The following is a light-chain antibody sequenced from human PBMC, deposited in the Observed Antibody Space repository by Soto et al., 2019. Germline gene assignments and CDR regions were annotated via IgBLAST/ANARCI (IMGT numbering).Light chain of an antibody. CDR3: QHYKSYSEA. CDR1: QTISSW. J-gene: IGKJ1*01. Sequence: DIQMTQSPSTLSGSVGDRVTITCRASQTISSWLAWYQQKPGKAPKLLIYKASTLKSGVPSRFSGSRSGTEFTLPISRLQPDDFATYYCQHYKSYSEAFGQGTKVELK. V-gene: IGKV1-5*03. CDR2: KAS.